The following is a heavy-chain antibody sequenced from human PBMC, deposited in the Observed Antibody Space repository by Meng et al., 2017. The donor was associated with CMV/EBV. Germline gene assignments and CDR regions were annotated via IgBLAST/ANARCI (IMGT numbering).Heavy chain of an antibody. J-gene: IGHJ4*02. CDR1: GFTFSSYA. V-gene: IGHV3-23*01. CDR2: ISGSGGST. D-gene: IGHD6-19*01. Sequence: GGSLRLSCAASGFTFSSYAMSWVRQAPGKGLEWVSAISGSGGSTYYADSVKGRFTISRDNSKNTLYLQMNSLRAEDTAVYYCAKLEKWLVLAGLDYWGQGTLDTVSS. CDR3: AKLEKWLVLAGLDY.